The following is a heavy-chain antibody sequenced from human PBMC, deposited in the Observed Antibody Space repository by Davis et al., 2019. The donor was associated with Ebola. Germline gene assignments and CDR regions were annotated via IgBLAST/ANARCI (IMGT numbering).Heavy chain of an antibody. CDR3: ARQGAPYSAPAN. D-gene: IGHD1-26*01. CDR1: GYSFTSFW. Sequence: GESLKISCKASGYSFTSFWISWVRQPPGQGLEWMGAILPGDSDTRYSPSFQGQVTISADKSITTAYLHWNSLKASDTAMYYCARQGAPYSAPANWGQGTLVTVSS. CDR2: ILPGDSDT. V-gene: IGHV5-51*01. J-gene: IGHJ4*02.